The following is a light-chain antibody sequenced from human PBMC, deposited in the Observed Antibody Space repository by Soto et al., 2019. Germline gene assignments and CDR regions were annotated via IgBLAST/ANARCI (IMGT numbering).Light chain of an antibody. Sequence: QSALTQPPSASGSPGQSVTISCTGTSSDVGGYNYVSWYQQHPGKAPKLMIYEGTKRPAGVSNRFSVSKSGNTASLTISGLQAEDEAEYYCCSYAGIRTYVVFGGGTKLTVL. CDR3: CSYAGIRTYVV. J-gene: IGLJ2*01. CDR2: EGT. V-gene: IGLV2-23*01. CDR1: SSDVGGYNY.